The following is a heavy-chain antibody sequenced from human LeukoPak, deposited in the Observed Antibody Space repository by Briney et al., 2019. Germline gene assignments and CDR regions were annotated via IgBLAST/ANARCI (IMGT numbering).Heavy chain of an antibody. Sequence: SVKVSCKASGGTFSNYAISWVRQAPGQGLEWMGAIIPIFGTANYAQKFQGRVTITADESTSTAYMELSSLRSEDTAVYFCARDGGYCDSTNCYDSLDYWGQGALVTVSS. V-gene: IGHV1-69*13. CDR3: ARDGGYCDSTNCYDSLDY. D-gene: IGHD2-2*01. CDR2: IIPIFGTA. J-gene: IGHJ4*02. CDR1: GGTFSNYA.